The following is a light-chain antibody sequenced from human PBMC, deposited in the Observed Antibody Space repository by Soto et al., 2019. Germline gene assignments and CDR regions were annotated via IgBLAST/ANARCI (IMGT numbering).Light chain of an antibody. Sequence: DIVMTQAPDSLAVSLGERATINCKSSQRVLYRSNNKNYLAWYQQKPGQPPKLLIYWASTRESGVPDRFSGSGSGTDFTLTISSLQAEDVAVYYCQQYYSTHTFGQGTKLEIK. CDR3: QQYYSTHT. CDR1: QRVLYRSNNKNY. J-gene: IGKJ2*01. CDR2: WAS. V-gene: IGKV4-1*01.